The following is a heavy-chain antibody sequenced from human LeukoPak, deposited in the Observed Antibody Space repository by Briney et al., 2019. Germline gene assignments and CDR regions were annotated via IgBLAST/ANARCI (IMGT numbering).Heavy chain of an antibody. J-gene: IGHJ3*02. D-gene: IGHD5-18*01. Sequence: GGSLRLSCAASGFTFSSYTMNWVRQIPGKGLEWISHIRSVDDITYYADSVKGRFTISRDNAKNSLYLQMNSLRAEDTAFYFCAKDIIRYSYRAFDIWGQGAMVPVSS. CDR1: GFTFSSYT. V-gene: IGHV3-48*04. CDR3: AKDIIRYSYRAFDI. CDR2: IRSVDDIT.